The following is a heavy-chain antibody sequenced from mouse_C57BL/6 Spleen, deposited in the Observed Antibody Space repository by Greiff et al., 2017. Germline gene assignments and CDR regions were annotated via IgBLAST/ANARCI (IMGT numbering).Heavy chain of an antibody. CDR2: IYPRDGST. CDR1: GYTFTSHD. D-gene: IGHD3-3*01. Sequence: QVQLKESGPELVKPGASVKLSCKASGYTFTSHDINWVKQRPGQGLEWIGWIYPRDGSTKYNEKFKGKATLTVDTSSSTAYMELHSLTSEDSAVYFCARSGTRYFDYWGQGTTLTVSS. CDR3: ARSGTRYFDY. V-gene: IGHV1-85*01. J-gene: IGHJ2*01.